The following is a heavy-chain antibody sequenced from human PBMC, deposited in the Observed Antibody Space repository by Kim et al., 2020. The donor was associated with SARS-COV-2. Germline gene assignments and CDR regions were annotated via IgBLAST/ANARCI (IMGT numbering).Heavy chain of an antibody. Sequence: ADSVKGRFTISRDNSRNTLFRQRNSLRAEDTAIYYCAKASPAGRSYFDYWGQGTLVTVSS. V-gene: IGHV3-23*01. J-gene: IGHJ4*02. CDR3: AKASPAGRSYFDY.